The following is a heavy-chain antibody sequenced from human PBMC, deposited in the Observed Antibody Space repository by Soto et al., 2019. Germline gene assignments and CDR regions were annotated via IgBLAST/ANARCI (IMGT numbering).Heavy chain of an antibody. CDR1: GFTVSSNY. D-gene: IGHD2-2*01. CDR2: IYSGGST. J-gene: IGHJ6*02. CDR3: ARDNPGVVPAATTGMDV. V-gene: IGHV3-66*01. Sequence: EVQLVESGGGLVQPGGSLRLSCAASGFTVSSNYMSWVRQAPGKGLEWVSVIYSGGSTYYADSVKGRFTISRDNSKNTLYLQMNSLRAEDTAGYYCARDNPGVVPAATTGMDVWGQGTTVTVSS.